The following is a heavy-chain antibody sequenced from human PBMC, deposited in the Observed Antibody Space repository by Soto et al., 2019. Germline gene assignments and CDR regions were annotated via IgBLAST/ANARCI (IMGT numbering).Heavy chain of an antibody. D-gene: IGHD4-17*01. CDR2: MNPNSGNT. CDR1: GYTFTSHD. V-gene: IGHV1-8*01. CDR3: ARWDYGVYARFDY. Sequence: QVQLVQSGTEVKKPGASVKVSCKASGYTFTSHDINWVRQATGQGLEWMGWMNPNSGNTGYAQKCQGRVTRTRNTSISTAYMELSSLRSEDTAVYYCARWDYGVYARFDYWGQGTLVTVSS. J-gene: IGHJ4*02.